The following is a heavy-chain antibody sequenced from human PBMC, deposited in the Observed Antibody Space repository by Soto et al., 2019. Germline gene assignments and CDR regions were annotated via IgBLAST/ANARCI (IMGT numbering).Heavy chain of an antibody. CDR2: IIPIFGTA. Sequence: ASVKVSCKASGVPFSSYGISWVRQAPGQGLEWMGGIIPIFGTANYAQKFQGRVTITADESTSTACMELSSLTSEDTAMYYCARGSHSPGIAVAGYYFWGQGTLVTVSS. CDR1: GVPFSSYG. V-gene: IGHV1-69*13. J-gene: IGHJ4*02. D-gene: IGHD6-19*01. CDR3: ARGSHSPGIAVAGYYF.